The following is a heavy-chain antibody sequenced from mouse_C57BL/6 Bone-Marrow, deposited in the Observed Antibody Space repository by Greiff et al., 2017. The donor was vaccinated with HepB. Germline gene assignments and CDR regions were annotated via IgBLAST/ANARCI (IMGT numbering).Heavy chain of an antibody. V-gene: IGHV1-80*01. CDR1: GYAFSSYW. J-gene: IGHJ1*03. Sequence: LQESGAELVKPGASVKISCKASGYAFSSYWMNWVKQRPGKGLEWIGQIYPGDGDTNYNGKFKGKATLTADKSSSTAYMQLSSLTSEDSAVYFCARYGKADYWYFDVWGTGTTVTVSS. CDR3: ARYGKADYWYFDV. D-gene: IGHD2-1*01. CDR2: IYPGDGDT.